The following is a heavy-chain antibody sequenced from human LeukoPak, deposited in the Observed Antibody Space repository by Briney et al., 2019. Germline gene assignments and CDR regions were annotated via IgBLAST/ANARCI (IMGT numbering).Heavy chain of an antibody. J-gene: IGHJ3*02. V-gene: IGHV3-7*01. Sequence: QSGGSLRLSCEGSAFIFSGHWMNWVRQTPGKGLEWVASIKEDGSERQYVDSVKGRFSISRGNAKNSLYLQMNSLRAEDTAVYYCAREGADYYDSSGYYSPNAFDIWGQGTMVTVSS. CDR2: IKEDGSER. CDR3: AREGADYYDSSGYYSPNAFDI. CDR1: AFIFSGHW. D-gene: IGHD3-22*01.